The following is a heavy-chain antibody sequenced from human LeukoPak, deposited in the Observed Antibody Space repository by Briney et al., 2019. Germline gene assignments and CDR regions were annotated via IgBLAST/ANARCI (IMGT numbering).Heavy chain of an antibody. J-gene: IGHJ5*02. Sequence: SETLSLTCVVYGGSFNGHYGFWIRQSPGRGLEWIGEINHSGSTDYNPSLKSRVTKSLDTSKNQFSLNLNSVTAADTAVYYCARGLLWFGETWGQGTLVTVSS. CDR2: INHSGST. V-gene: IGHV4-34*01. D-gene: IGHD3-10*01. CDR3: ARGLLWFGET. CDR1: GGSFNGHY.